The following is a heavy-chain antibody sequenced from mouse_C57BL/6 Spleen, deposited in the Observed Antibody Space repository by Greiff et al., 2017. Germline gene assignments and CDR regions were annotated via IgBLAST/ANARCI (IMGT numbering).Heavy chain of an antibody. CDR3: AKGITTVVAHFYYYAMDY. V-gene: IGHV2-5*01. D-gene: IGHD1-1*01. J-gene: IGHJ4*01. CDR2: IWRGGST. CDR1: GFSLTSYG. Sequence: QVQLQQSGPGLVQPSQSLSITCTVSGFSLTSYGVHWVRQSPGQGLEWLGVIWRGGSTDYNAAFMSRLSITKDNSKSQVFFKMNSLQADDTAIYYCAKGITTVVAHFYYYAMDYWGQGTSVTVSS.